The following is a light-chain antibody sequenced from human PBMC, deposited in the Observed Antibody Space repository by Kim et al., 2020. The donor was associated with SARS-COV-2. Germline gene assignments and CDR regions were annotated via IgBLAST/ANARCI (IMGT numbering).Light chain of an antibody. J-gene: IGLJ3*02. V-gene: IGLV4-69*01. CDR2: VNRDGSH. CDR3: QTWDTGIRV. Sequence: AAVPRSWTVGSGDNRYAIAWHQQKPEKGPRFLMKVNRDGSHIKGDGIPDGVAGATPGAERDRTISSLQSGDEADYYCQTWDTGIRVLGGGTRLTVL. CDR1: SGDNRYA.